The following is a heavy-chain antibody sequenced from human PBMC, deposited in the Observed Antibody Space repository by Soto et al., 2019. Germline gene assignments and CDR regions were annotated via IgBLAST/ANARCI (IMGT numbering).Heavy chain of an antibody. V-gene: IGHV1-46*03. J-gene: IGHJ6*04. CDR1: GYTFTSYY. D-gene: IGHD3-10*01. CDR2: INPSGGST. Sequence: GASVKVSCKASGYTFTSYYMHWVRQAPGQGLEWMGIINPSGGSTSYVQKFQGRVTMTRDTSTSTVYMELSSLRSEDTAVYYCARDLTSGLLWFGESLGVWGKGTTVTVSS. CDR3: ARDLTSGLLWFGESLGV.